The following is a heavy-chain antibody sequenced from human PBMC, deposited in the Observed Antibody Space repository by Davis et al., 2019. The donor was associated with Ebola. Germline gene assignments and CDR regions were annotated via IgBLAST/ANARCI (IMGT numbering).Heavy chain of an antibody. Sequence: MPSETLSLTCTVSRDSISRYYWSCIRPLPGNGLEWIGYIYYSGSTNYNPSLKSRVTISVDTSKNQFSLKLSSVTAADTAVYYCARGLWFGELLMAYYFDYWGQGTLVTVSS. CDR3: ARGLWFGELLMAYYFDY. CDR2: IYYSGST. D-gene: IGHD3-10*01. V-gene: IGHV4-59*01. J-gene: IGHJ4*02. CDR1: RDSISRYY.